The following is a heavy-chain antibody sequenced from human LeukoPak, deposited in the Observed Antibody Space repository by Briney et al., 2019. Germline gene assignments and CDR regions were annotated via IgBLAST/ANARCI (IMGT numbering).Heavy chain of an antibody. J-gene: IGHJ3*02. CDR1: GGSISSSSYH. CDR3: ARLGDYYDSSGYFDAFDI. V-gene: IGHV4-39*01. Sequence: AETLSLTCTVSGGSISSSSYHWGWIRQPPGKGLEWIGTIYYGGSTYYNPSLKSRVTISVDTSKKQFSLKLTSVTAADAAVYYCARLGDYYDSSGYFDAFDIWGQGTMVTVFS. CDR2: IYYGGST. D-gene: IGHD3-22*01.